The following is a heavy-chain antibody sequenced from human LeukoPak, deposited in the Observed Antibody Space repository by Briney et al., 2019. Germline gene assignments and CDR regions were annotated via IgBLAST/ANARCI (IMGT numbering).Heavy chain of an antibody. V-gene: IGHV1-18*01. CDR1: GYTFTSYG. D-gene: IGHD2-2*01. J-gene: IGHJ3*02. CDR2: ISAYNGNT. CDR3: ASALGGIVVVPAAMLNDAFDI. Sequence: ASVKVSCKASGYTFTSYGISWVRQAPGQGLEWMGWISAYNGNTNYAQKLQGRVTMTTDTSTSTAYMELSRLRSDDTAVYYCASALGGIVVVPAAMLNDAFDIWGQGTMVTVSS.